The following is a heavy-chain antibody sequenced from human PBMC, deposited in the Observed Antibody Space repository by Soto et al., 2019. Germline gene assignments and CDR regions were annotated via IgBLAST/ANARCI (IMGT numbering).Heavy chain of an antibody. D-gene: IGHD3-3*01. V-gene: IGHV3-30*18. Sequence: QVQLVESGGGVVQPGRSLRLSCAASGFTFSSYGMHWVRQAPGKGLEWVAVISYDGSNKYYADSVKGRFTISRDNSKNTLYLQMNSLRAEDTAVYYCAKAGTIFGVVIGYYYGMDVWGQGTTVTVSS. CDR3: AKAGTIFGVVIGYYYGMDV. J-gene: IGHJ6*02. CDR1: GFTFSSYG. CDR2: ISYDGSNK.